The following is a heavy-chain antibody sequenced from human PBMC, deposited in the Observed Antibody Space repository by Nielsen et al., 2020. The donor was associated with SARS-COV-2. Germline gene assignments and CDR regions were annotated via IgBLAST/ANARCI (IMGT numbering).Heavy chain of an antibody. J-gene: IGHJ5*02. Sequence: SETLSLTWTVSDGSISSYYWSWIRQHAGKGLEWIGYIYNSGSTNYTPSLKSRVTISVDTTKNKFSLKLSSVTAAEMAVYYCARGSALKNLSHYLHVRSRWFDPWGQGTLVTVSS. CDR3: ARGSALKNLSHYLHVRSRWFDP. CDR2: IYNSGST. D-gene: IGHD2/OR15-2a*01. V-gene: IGHV4-59*12. CDR1: DGSISSYY.